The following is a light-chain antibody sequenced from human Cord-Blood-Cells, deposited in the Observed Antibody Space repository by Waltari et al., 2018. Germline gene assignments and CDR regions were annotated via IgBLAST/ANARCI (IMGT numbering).Light chain of an antibody. J-gene: IGKJ1*01. CDR3: QQYNNWPPWT. V-gene: IGKV1-12*01. Sequence: DIQMTQSPSSVSASVGDRVTITCRASQGISSWLAWYQQKPGKAPKLLIYAASTRATGIPARFSGSGSGTEFTLTISSLQSEDFAVYYCQQYNNWPPWTFGQGTKVEIK. CDR2: AAS. CDR1: QGISSW.